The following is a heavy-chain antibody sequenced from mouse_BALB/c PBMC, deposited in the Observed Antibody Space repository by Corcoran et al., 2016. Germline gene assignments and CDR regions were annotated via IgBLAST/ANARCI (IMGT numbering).Heavy chain of an antibody. Sequence: EVQLQQSGPELVKHGASVKMSCKASGYTFTSYVMHWVKQKLGQGFEWIGYINPYNDGTKYNEKFKGKATLTSDKSSSTAYMELSSLTSEDSAVYYCADNGFDYWGQGTLVTVSA. CDR2: INPYNDGT. CDR3: ADNGFDY. D-gene: IGHD1-1*01. V-gene: IGHV1S136*01. CDR1: GYTFTSYV. J-gene: IGHJ3*01.